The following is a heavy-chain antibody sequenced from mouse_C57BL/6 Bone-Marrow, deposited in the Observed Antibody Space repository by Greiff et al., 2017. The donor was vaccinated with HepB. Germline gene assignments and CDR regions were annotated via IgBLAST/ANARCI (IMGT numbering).Heavy chain of an antibody. CDR1: GYTFTSYW. CDR2: IYPGNSDT. V-gene: IGHV1-5*01. CDR3: TRGNNNCAY. D-gene: IGHD2-5*01. Sequence: EVQLKQSGTVLARPGASVKMSCKTSGYTFTSYWMHWVKQRPGQGLEWIGAIYPGNSDTSYNQKFKGKAKLTAVTSSSTAYMELRNLTEEDSAVYYCTRGNNNCAYWGQGTLVTVSA. J-gene: IGHJ3*01.